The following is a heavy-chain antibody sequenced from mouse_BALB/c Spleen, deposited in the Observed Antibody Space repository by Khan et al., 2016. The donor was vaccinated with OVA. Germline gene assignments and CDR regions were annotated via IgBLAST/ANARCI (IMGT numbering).Heavy chain of an antibody. V-gene: IGHV1-4*01. CDR3: VRDGAYHRNDGLFAY. Sequence: QVQLQQSGAELARPGASVKMSCKASGYTFTSYTIHWIKLRPGQGLEWIGYINPSNGYTNYNQKFKDKATLTADKSSTTAYMELSSLPSDDSALYNCVRDGAYHRNDGLFAYWGQGTLVTVSA. CDR2: INPSNGYT. J-gene: IGHJ3*01. CDR1: GYTFTSYT. D-gene: IGHD2-14*01.